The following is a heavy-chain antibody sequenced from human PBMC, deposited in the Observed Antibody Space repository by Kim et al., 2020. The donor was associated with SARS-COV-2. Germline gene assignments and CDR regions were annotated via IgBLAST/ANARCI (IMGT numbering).Heavy chain of an antibody. J-gene: IGHJ5*02. Sequence: GGSLRLSCAASGFTFSSYWMSWVRQAPGKGLEWVANIKQDGSEKYYVDSVKGRFTISRDNAKNSLYLQMNSLRAEDTAVYYCAREATNPTATRWFDPWGQGTLVTVSS. V-gene: IGHV3-7*01. CDR3: AREATNPTATRWFDP. CDR1: GFTFSSYW. D-gene: IGHD1-26*01. CDR2: IKQDGSEK.